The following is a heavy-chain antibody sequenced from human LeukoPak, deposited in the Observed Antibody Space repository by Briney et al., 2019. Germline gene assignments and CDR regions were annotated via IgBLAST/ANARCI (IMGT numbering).Heavy chain of an antibody. V-gene: IGHV4-59*01. Sequence: SETLSLSCTVSSGSISSYYWSWIRQPPGKGLEWIGYIYYSGSTSYNPSLKSRVTISVDTSKNQFSLRLSSVTAPDTAVYYCARGTGSYYWGHAFDIWGQGTMVTVPS. D-gene: IGHD1-26*01. J-gene: IGHJ3*02. CDR2: IYYSGST. CDR3: ARGTGSYYWGHAFDI. CDR1: SGSISSYY.